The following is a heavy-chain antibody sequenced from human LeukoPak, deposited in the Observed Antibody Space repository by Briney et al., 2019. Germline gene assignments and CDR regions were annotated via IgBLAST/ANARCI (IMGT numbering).Heavy chain of an antibody. J-gene: IGHJ2*01. CDR1: GFTFSSYG. CDR2: IRYDGSNK. CDR3: AKDGPREDIVVVPAAEGHWYFDL. V-gene: IGHV3-30*02. D-gene: IGHD2-2*01. Sequence: SGGSLRLSCAASGFTFSSYGMHWVRQAPGKGLEWVAFIRYDGSNKYYADSVKGRFTISRDNSKNTLYLQMNSLRAEDTAVYYCAKDGPREDIVVVPAAEGHWYFDLWGRGTLVTVSS.